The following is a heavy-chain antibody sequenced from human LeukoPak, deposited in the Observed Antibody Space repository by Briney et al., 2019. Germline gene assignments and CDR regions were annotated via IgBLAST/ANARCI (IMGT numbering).Heavy chain of an antibody. CDR1: SGSISNYY. V-gene: IGHV4-4*07. J-gene: IGHJ5*02. CDR2: IYTTGST. Sequence: SETLSLTCSVSSGSISNYYWSWIRKPAGRGLEWIGRIYTTGSTSYNPSLKSRAAMSVDTSKNQFSLKLGSVTAADTAVYYCARDPTTNGWPDNWFDPWGQGTLVIISS. D-gene: IGHD6-19*01. CDR3: ARDPTTNGWPDNWFDP.